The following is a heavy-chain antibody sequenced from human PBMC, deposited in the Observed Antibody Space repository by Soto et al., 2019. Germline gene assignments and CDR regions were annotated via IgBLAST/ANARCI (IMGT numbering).Heavy chain of an antibody. Sequence: ASETLSLTCAVYGGSFSGYYWSWIRQPPGKGLEWIGEINHSGSTNYNPSLKSRVTISVDTSKNQFSLKLSSVTAADTAVYYCARRIPRGTMVRGVLYGMDVWGQGTTVTLSS. CDR2: INHSGST. J-gene: IGHJ6*02. CDR1: GGSFSGYY. V-gene: IGHV4-34*01. CDR3: ARRIPRGTMVRGVLYGMDV. D-gene: IGHD3-10*01.